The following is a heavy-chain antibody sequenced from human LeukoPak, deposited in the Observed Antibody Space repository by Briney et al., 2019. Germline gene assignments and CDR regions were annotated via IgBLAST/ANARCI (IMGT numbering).Heavy chain of an antibody. D-gene: IGHD6-13*01. Sequence: ASVKVSCKASGYTFTSYAMHWVRQAPGQRLEWMGWINAGNGNTKYSQKLQGRVTITRDTSASTAYMELSSLRSEDTAVYYCARSQISYSSSWYVPGWGDNWFDPWGQGTLVTVSS. CDR2: INAGNGNT. CDR3: ARSQISYSSSWYVPGWGDNWFDP. V-gene: IGHV1-3*01. J-gene: IGHJ5*02. CDR1: GYTFTSYA.